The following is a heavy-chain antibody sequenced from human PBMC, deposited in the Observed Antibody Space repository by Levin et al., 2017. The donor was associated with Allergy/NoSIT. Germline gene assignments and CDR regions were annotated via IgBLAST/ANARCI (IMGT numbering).Heavy chain of an antibody. D-gene: IGHD4-17*01. V-gene: IGHV3-23*01. CDR3: AKGNYGDYVGNWFDP. CDR2: ISGSGGST. CDR1: GFTFSSYA. Sequence: GGSLRLSCAASGFTFSSYAMSWVRQAPGKGLEWVSAISGSGGSTYYADSVKGRFTISRDNSKNTLYLQMNSLRAEDTAVYYCAKGNYGDYVGNWFDPWGQGTLVTVSS. J-gene: IGHJ5*02.